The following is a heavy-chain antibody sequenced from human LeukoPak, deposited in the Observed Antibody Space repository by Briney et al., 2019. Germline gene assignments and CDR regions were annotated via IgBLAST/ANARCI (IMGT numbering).Heavy chain of an antibody. D-gene: IGHD1-26*01. J-gene: IGHJ4*02. CDR2: ISWNSGSI. V-gene: IGHV3-9*01. CDR3: AKDMDVGAPSFERGNY. Sequence: GGSLRLSCAASGFTFDDYAMHWVRQAPGRGLEWVSGISWNSGSIGYADSVKGRFTISRDNAKNSLYPQMNSLRVEDTALYYCAKDMDVGAPSFERGNYWGQGTLVTVSS. CDR1: GFTFDDYA.